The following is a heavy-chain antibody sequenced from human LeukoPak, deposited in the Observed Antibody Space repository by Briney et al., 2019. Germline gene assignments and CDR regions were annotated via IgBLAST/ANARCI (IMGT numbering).Heavy chain of an antibody. CDR1: GYSINFGHL. J-gene: IGHJ5*02. CDR2: INHSGRT. D-gene: IGHD3-22*01. CDR3: ARESSAVAHTMMRDWLDP. V-gene: IGHV4-38-2*02. Sequence: PSETLSLTCDVSGYSINFGHLWGWIRQPPGKGLEWIASINHSGRTYYTPSLKSRVTISVDTLKNQFSLKVTSVTAEDTAMYFCARESSAVAHTMMRDWLDPWGQATLVTVSA.